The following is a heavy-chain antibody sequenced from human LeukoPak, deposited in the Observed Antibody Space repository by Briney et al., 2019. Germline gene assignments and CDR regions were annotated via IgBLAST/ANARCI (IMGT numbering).Heavy chain of an antibody. CDR3: ARDLSLPAAMFWFDP. Sequence: VASVKVSCKASGYTFTSYGISWVRQAPGQGLEWMGWISAYNGNTNYAQKLQGRVTMTTDTSTSTAYMELRSLRSDDTAVYYCARDLSLPAAMFWFDPWGQGTLVTVSS. D-gene: IGHD2-2*01. CDR2: ISAYNGNT. J-gene: IGHJ5*02. CDR1: GYTFTSYG. V-gene: IGHV1-18*01.